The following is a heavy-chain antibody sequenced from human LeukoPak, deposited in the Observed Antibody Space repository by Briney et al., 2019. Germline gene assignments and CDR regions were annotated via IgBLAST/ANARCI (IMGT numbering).Heavy chain of an antibody. D-gene: IGHD3-3*01. CDR1: GFTFNNYA. CDR3: ASSLGSGYYVDY. CDR2: ISGSGGST. J-gene: IGHJ4*02. Sequence: GRSLRLSCVVSGFTFNNYAMSWVRQAPGKGLEWVSAISGSGGSTYYADSVKGRFTISRDNSKNTLYLQMNSLRAEDTAVYYCASSLGSGYYVDYWSQGTLVTVSS. V-gene: IGHV3-23*01.